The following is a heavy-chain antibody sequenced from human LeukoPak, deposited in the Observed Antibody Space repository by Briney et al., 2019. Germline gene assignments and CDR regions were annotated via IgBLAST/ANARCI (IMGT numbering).Heavy chain of an antibody. CDR3: ASPATTVVADAFDI. CDR1: GFTFSSYS. CDR2: ISSSSTYI. J-gene: IGHJ3*02. D-gene: IGHD4-23*01. Sequence: GGSLRLSCAASGFTFSSYSMNWVRQAPGKGLEWVSSISSSSTYIYYADSVKGRFTISRDNAKNSLYLQMNSLRAEDTAVYYCASPATTVVADAFDIWGQGTMVTVSS. V-gene: IGHV3-21*01.